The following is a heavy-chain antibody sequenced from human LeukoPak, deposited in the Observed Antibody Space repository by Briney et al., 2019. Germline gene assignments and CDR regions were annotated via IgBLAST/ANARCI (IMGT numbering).Heavy chain of an antibody. Sequence: PGGSLRLSCAACGFNVSSNYMSLVRQAPGKGLEWVSVIYSGGSTYYADSVKVRFTISRDNSKNTLYLLMNSIKTDDTAGYYCAIVSIQNYYYGMDVWGQGTTVTVSS. CDR2: IYSGGST. CDR3: AIVSIQNYYYGMDV. V-gene: IGHV3-53*01. D-gene: IGHD2/OR15-2a*01. CDR1: GFNVSSNY. J-gene: IGHJ6*02.